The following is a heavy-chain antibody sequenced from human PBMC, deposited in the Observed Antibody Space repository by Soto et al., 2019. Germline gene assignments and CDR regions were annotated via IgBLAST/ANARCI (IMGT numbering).Heavy chain of an antibody. V-gene: IGHV3-11*01. CDR2: ISGNGEVI. Sequence: GGTLRLSCAASGFTFSDYYIHWIRRAPGKGLEWISYISGNGEVIQYAASARGRFTISRDNAENSVYLEMESLRDEDTALYYCARDVDADFRTDFDYWGRGTLVTVSS. CDR3: ARDVDADFRTDFDY. J-gene: IGHJ4*02. D-gene: IGHD4-17*01. CDR1: GFTFSDYY.